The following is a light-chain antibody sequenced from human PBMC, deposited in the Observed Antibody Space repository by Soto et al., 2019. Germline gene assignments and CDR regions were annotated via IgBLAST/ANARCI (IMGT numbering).Light chain of an antibody. CDR2: GNT. V-gene: IGLV1-40*01. Sequence: QSVLTQPPSVSGAPGQRVTISCTGSSSNIRAGYDVHWYLQLPGTAPKLLIYGNTNRLSGVPDRFSGSKSGSSASLAITGLQAEDEADYYCQSHDSSLHASVFGTGTKVTVL. CDR3: QSHDSSLHASV. J-gene: IGLJ1*01. CDR1: SSNIRAGYD.